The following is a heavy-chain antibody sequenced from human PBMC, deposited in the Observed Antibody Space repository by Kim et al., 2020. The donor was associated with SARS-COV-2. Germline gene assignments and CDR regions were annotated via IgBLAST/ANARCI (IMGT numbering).Heavy chain of an antibody. CDR1: GGSISSYY. CDR2: IYYSGST. CDR3: AREGGGELEPVYLNYYYMDV. V-gene: IGHV4-59*01. Sequence: SETLSLTCTVSGGSISSYYWSWIRQPPGKGLEWIGYIYYSGSTNYNPSLKSRVTISVDTSKNQFSLKLSSVTAADTAVYYCAREGGGELEPVYLNYYYMDVWGKGTTVTVSS. D-gene: IGHD1-1*01. J-gene: IGHJ6*03.